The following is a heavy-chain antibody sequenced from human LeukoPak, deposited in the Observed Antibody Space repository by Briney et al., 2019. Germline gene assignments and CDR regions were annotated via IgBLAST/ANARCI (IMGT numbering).Heavy chain of an antibody. V-gene: IGHV3-23*01. CDR3: ARAYSTSWLGAFGI. CDR1: GFTFSNYG. J-gene: IGHJ3*02. D-gene: IGHD6-13*01. CDR2: ITTSDGST. Sequence: GSLRLSCAASGFTFSNYGLSWVRQAPGKGLECVSGITTSDGSTFYADSVKGRFTISRDNSKNTLYLRMNSLRADGTALYYCARAYSTSWLGAFGIWGQGTMVTVSS.